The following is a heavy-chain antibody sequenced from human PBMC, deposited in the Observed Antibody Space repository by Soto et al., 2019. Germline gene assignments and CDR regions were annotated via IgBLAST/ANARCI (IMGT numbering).Heavy chain of an antibody. D-gene: IGHD6-19*01. CDR2: IWYDGSNK. CDR1: GFTFSSYG. CDR3: ARDRYSSGWYDLDY. J-gene: IGHJ4*02. Sequence: QVQLVESGGGVVQPGRSLRLSCAASGFTFSSYGMHWVRQAPGKGLEWVAVIWYDGSNKYYADSVKGRFTISRDNSENTLYLQLNSLRAEDTAVYYCARDRYSSGWYDLDYWGQGTLVIVSS. V-gene: IGHV3-33*01.